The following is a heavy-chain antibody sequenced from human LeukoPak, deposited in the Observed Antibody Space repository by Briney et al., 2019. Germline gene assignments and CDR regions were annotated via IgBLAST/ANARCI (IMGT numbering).Heavy chain of an antibody. D-gene: IGHD3-3*01. Sequence: ASVKVSCKASGYTFTSYDINWVRQATGQGLEWMGWMNPNSGNTGYAQKFQGRVTMTRNTSISTAYMELSSLRSEDTAVYYCARGRHYDFWSGPNNYYYYGMDVWGQGTTVTVSS. J-gene: IGHJ6*02. CDR2: MNPNSGNT. CDR1: GYTFTSYD. CDR3: ARGRHYDFWSGPNNYYYYGMDV. V-gene: IGHV1-8*01.